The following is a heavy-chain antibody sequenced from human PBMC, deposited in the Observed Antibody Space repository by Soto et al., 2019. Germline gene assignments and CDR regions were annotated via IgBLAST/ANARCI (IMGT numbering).Heavy chain of an antibody. CDR2: ISSSSSYT. J-gene: IGHJ5*02. Sequence: GGSLRLSCAASGFTFSDYYMSWIRQAPGKGLEWVSYISSSSSYTNYADSVKGRFTISRDNAKDSLYLQMNSLRAEDTAVYYCARDLNNYDFWSGYLDSDWFDPWGQGTLVTGSS. CDR1: GFTFSDYY. V-gene: IGHV3-11*06. D-gene: IGHD3-3*01. CDR3: ARDLNNYDFWSGYLDSDWFDP.